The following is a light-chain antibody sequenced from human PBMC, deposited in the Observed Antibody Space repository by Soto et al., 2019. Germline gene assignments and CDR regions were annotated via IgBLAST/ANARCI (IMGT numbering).Light chain of an antibody. CDR1: QSVLYSSNNKNY. V-gene: IGKV4-1*01. J-gene: IGKJ4*01. CDR2: WAS. CDR3: QQYYSTPLT. Sequence: DIVMTQSPDSLAVSLGERATINCKSSQSVLYSSNNKNYLAWYQQKPGQPPKLLIYWASTRESGVPDRFSGSGSGTGFTLPISSLQAEDVAVYYCQQYYSTPLTFGGGTKVEI.